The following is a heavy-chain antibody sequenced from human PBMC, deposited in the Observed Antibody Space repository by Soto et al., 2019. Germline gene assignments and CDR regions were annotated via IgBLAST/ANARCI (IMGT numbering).Heavy chain of an antibody. CDR2: IYYSGST. CDR1: GGSISSSSYY. V-gene: IGHV4-39*01. Sequence: QLQLQESGPGLVKPSETLSLTCTVSGGSISSSSYYWGWIRQPPGKGLEWIGSIYYSGSTYYNPSLKSRVTISVDTSKNQFSRKLSSVTAADTAVYYCAVHEDSSSSGWFDPWGQGTLVTVSS. CDR3: AVHEDSSSSGWFDP. D-gene: IGHD6-6*01. J-gene: IGHJ5*02.